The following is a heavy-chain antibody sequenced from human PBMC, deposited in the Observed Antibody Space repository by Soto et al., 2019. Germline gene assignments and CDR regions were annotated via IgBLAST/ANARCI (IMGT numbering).Heavy chain of an antibody. Sequence: GGSLRLSCAASGFTFSSYGMHWVRQAPGKGLEWVALISDDGSNKYYADSVKGRFTIARDNSKTTPYLQVSSLRAEDTAVYYCARPAVTTYYYYGMDVWGQGTTVTVSS. V-gene: IGHV3-30*03. CDR3: ARPAVTTYYYYGMDV. J-gene: IGHJ6*02. D-gene: IGHD4-17*01. CDR2: ISDDGSNK. CDR1: GFTFSSYG.